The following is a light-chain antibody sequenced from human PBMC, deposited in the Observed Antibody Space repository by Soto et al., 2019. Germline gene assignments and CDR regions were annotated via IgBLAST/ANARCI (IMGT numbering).Light chain of an antibody. J-gene: IGLJ3*02. Sequence: QSALTQPASVSGSPGQSITISCTGTSSDIGGYNYVSWYQHHPGKVPRLIIYDVTNRPSGVSDRFSGSKSGNTASLTVSGLQAEDEAHYYCSSYTNTGALEVFGGGTKLPVL. CDR2: DVT. CDR3: SSYTNTGALEV. CDR1: SSDIGGYNY. V-gene: IGLV2-14*03.